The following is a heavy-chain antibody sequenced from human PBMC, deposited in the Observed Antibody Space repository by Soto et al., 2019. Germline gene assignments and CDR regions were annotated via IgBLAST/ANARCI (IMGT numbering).Heavy chain of an antibody. V-gene: IGHV3-48*03. J-gene: IGHJ4*02. D-gene: IGHD5-18*01. CDR2: ISSSGSTI. CDR1: VFTFSSYE. CDR3: ARVGGFSYGYASYYLDD. Sequence: PGGSMRVSCSASVFTFSSYEMNWVRQAPGKGLEWVSYISSSGSTIYYADSVKGRFTISSDNAKNSLYLQMNSLRAEDTAVYYCARVGGFSYGYASYYLDDRGQGQLVTGFS.